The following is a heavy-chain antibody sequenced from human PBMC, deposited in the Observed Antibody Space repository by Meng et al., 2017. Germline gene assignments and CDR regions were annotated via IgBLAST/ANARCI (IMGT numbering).Heavy chain of an antibody. V-gene: IGHV6-1*01. CDR2: TYYRSKWYN. D-gene: IGHD1-26*01. CDR3: ARNPLWHVGQNAFDI. J-gene: IGHJ3*02. CDR1: GDSVSSSSVA. Sequence: SETLSLTCAISGDSVSSSSVAWNWIRQSPSRGLEWLGRTYYRSKWYNDYAVSVKSRITINPDTSKNQFSLQLNSVTPEDTAVYYCARNPLWHVGQNAFDIWGQGTMVTVSS.